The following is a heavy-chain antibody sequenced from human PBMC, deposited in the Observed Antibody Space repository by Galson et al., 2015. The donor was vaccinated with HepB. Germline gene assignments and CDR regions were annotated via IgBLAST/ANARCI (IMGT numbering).Heavy chain of an antibody. Sequence: SLRLSCAASGFTFSSYAMRWVRQAPGKGLEWVSGISGSGGSTYYADSVKGRFTISRDNSKNTLYLQMNSLRAEDTAVYYCAKPSRGSGPQDYWGQGTLVTVSS. V-gene: IGHV3-23*01. J-gene: IGHJ4*02. CDR3: AKPSRGSGPQDY. CDR1: GFTFSSYA. CDR2: ISGSGGST. D-gene: IGHD1-26*01.